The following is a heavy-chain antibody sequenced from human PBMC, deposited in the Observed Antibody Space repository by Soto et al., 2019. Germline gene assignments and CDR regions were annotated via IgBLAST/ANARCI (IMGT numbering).Heavy chain of an antibody. CDR1: GGSISSGGYY. D-gene: IGHD3-10*01. CDR3: ARSGSYHLNWFDP. V-gene: IGHV4-31*03. Sequence: LSLTCTVSGGSISSGGYYWSWIRQHPGKGLEWIGYIYYSGSTYYNPSLKSRVTISVDTSKNQFSLKLSSVTAADTAVYYCARSGSYHLNWFDPWGQGTLVTVSS. J-gene: IGHJ5*02. CDR2: IYYSGST.